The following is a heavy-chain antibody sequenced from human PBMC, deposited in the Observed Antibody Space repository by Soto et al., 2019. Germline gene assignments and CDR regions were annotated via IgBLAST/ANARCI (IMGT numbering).Heavy chain of an antibody. J-gene: IGHJ6*02. CDR2: IYHSGST. Sequence: SETLSLTCAVSGGSISSSNWWSWVRQPPGKGLEWIGEIYHSGSTNYNPSLKSRVTISVDESKNQFSLMLSSVTAADTAVYYCERVQRVRGVYYYGMDVWGQGTTVTVSS. CDR3: ERVQRVRGVYYYGMDV. D-gene: IGHD6-6*01. V-gene: IGHV4-4*02. CDR1: GGSISSSNW.